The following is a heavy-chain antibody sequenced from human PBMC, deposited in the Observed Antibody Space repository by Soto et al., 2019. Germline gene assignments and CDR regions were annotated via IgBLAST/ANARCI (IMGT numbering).Heavy chain of an antibody. CDR2: ISYDGSNK. CDR3: AKDEGEHSGSFYADNFDY. V-gene: IGHV3-30*18. CDR1: GFTVSTYG. Sequence: QVQLVESGGGVVQPGRSLRLSCAASGFTVSTYGMHWVRQAPGKGLQWVAVISYDGSNKYYADSVQGRFTISRDNSKNTLYLQVNSLRAEDTAVYYCAKDEGEHSGSFYADNFDYGGQGTLVTVSS. J-gene: IGHJ4*02. D-gene: IGHD1-26*01.